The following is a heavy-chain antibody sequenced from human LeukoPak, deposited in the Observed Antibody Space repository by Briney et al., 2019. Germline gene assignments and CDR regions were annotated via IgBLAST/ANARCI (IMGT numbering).Heavy chain of an antibody. V-gene: IGHV4-59*12. CDR2: IYYSGST. CDR1: GGSISSYY. Sequence: SETLSLTCTVSGGSISSYYWSWIRQPPGKGLEWIGYIYYSGSTNYNPSLKSRVTMSVDTSKNQFSLKLSSVTAADTAVYYCARDKYDFWSGDNWFDPWGQGTLVTVSS. CDR3: ARDKYDFWSGDNWFDP. J-gene: IGHJ5*02. D-gene: IGHD3-3*01.